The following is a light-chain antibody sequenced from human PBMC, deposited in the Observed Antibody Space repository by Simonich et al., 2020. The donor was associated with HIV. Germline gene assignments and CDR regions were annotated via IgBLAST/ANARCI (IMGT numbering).Light chain of an antibody. J-gene: IGKJ3*01. Sequence: EIVLTQSPATLSLSPGEGATLSSRASQSVSSYLAWYQQKPGQAPRLLIYDASNRATGIPARFSGSGSGTDFTLTISSLEPEDFAVYYCQQRSNWPIFTFGPGTKVDIK. CDR2: DAS. CDR3: QQRSNWPIFT. V-gene: IGKV3-11*01. CDR1: QSVSSY.